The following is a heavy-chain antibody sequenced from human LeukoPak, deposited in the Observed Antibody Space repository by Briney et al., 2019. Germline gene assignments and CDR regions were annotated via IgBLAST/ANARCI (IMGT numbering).Heavy chain of an antibody. CDR3: ARERGYYGSGRYGADFDY. CDR1: GFTFSSYA. CDR2: ISYDGSNK. D-gene: IGHD3-10*01. J-gene: IGHJ4*02. Sequence: GRSLRLSCAASGFTFSSYAMHWVRRAPGKGLEWVAVISYDGSNKYYADSVKGRCTISRDTSKNTLYLQMNSLRAEDTAVYYCARERGYYGSGRYGADFDYWGQGTLVTVSS. V-gene: IGHV3-30*04.